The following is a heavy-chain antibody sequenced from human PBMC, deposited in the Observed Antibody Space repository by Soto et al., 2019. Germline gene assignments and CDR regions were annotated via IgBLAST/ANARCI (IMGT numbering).Heavy chain of an antibody. D-gene: IGHD5-12*01. J-gene: IGHJ6*02. CDR2: ISSSSSYI. CDR3: ARDRPQRWLQPRNYYYYGMDV. V-gene: IGHV3-21*01. Sequence: PGGSLRLSCAASGFTFSSYSMNWVRQAPGKGLEWVSSISSSSSYIYYADSVKGRFTISRDNAKNSLYLQMNSLRAEDTAVYYCARDRPQRWLQPRNYYYYGMDVWGQGTTVTVSS. CDR1: GFTFSSYS.